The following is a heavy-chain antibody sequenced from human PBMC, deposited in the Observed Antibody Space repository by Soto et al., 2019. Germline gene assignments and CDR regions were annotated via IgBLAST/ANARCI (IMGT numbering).Heavy chain of an antibody. J-gene: IGHJ5*02. D-gene: IGHD6-19*01. V-gene: IGHV1-69*01. Sequence: QVQLVQSGAEVKKPGSSVRVSCEASGDTSDSFSISWVRQAPGQGLEWMGGIIPMFGTGNYAQKFQGRLTITADESTGTSYMDLKSLRSEDTAVYFCARENRDDNSGWYSSSDWFDPWGQGTLVTVSS. CDR3: ARENRDDNSGWYSSSDWFDP. CDR1: GDTSDSFS. CDR2: IIPMFGTG.